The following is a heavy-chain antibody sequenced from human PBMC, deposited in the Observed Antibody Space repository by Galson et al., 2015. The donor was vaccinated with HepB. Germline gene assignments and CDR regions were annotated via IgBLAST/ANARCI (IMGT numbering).Heavy chain of an antibody. D-gene: IGHD3-9*01. CDR1: GYTFTSYY. Sequence: SVKVSCKASGYTFTSYYMHWVRQAPGQGPEWMGIINPSGGSTSYAQKFQGRVTMTRDTSTSTVYMELSSLRSEDTAVYYCARDRLRYFDWLLDYYYYGMDVWGQGTTVTVSS. V-gene: IGHV1-46*01. CDR2: INPSGGST. CDR3: ARDRLRYFDWLLDYYYYGMDV. J-gene: IGHJ6*02.